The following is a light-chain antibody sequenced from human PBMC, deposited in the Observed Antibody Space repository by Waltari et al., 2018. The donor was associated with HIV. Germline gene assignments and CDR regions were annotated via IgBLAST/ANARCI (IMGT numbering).Light chain of an antibody. CDR3: QQNYITPHT. CDR1: QSITTY. Sequence: DIQMTQSPSSLSASVGDRVTITCRASQSITTYLNWYQQKPGKAPKLLIYAASNLQSGVPSRCRGHAAGADFTFTISSQRPEDFATYCCQQNYITPHTFDQGTKVEI. CDR2: AAS. V-gene: IGKV1-39*01. J-gene: IGKJ1*01.